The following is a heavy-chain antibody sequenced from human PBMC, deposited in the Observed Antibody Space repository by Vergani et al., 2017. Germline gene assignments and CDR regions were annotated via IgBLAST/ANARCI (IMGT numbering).Heavy chain of an antibody. V-gene: IGHV3-21*01. CDR2: ISSSSSYI. D-gene: IGHD3-9*01. CDR3: ARVAYDILTGYYHYYYYYGMDV. Sequence: EVQLVESGGGLVKPGGSLRLSCAASGFTFSSYSMNWVRQAPGKGLEWVSSISSSSSYIYYADSVKGRFTISRDNAKNSLYLQMNSLRAEDTAVYYCARVAYDILTGYYHYYYYYGMDVWGQGTTVTVSS. CDR1: GFTFSSYS. J-gene: IGHJ6*02.